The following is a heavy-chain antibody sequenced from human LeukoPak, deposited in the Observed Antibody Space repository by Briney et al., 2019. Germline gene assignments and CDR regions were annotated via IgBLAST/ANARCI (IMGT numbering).Heavy chain of an antibody. CDR3: AKDRYYYDSSGYYFDY. CDR1: GFTFSSYA. Sequence: GRSLRLSCAASGFTFSSYAMHWVRQAPGKGLEWVAVISYDGSNKYYADSVKGRFTISRDNAKNSLYLQMNSLRAEDTALYYCAKDRYYYDSSGYYFDYWGQGTLVTVSS. CDR2: ISYDGSNK. D-gene: IGHD3-22*01. J-gene: IGHJ4*02. V-gene: IGHV3-30-3*01.